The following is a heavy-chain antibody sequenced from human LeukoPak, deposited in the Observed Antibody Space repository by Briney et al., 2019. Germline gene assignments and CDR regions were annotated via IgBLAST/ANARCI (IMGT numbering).Heavy chain of an antibody. Sequence: ETLSLSCAASGFTISSYSMSWVRQAPGKGLEWVWSISSSSSYIYYADSVKGRFTISRDNAKNSLYLQMNSLRAEDTAVYYCARAINWVFDYWGQGTLVTVSS. CDR1: GFTISSYS. CDR3: ARAINWVFDY. D-gene: IGHD7-27*01. V-gene: IGHV3-21*01. J-gene: IGHJ4*02. CDR2: ISSSSSYI.